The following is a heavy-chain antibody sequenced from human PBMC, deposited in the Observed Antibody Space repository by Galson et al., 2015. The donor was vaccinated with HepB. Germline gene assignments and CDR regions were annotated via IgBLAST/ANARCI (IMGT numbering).Heavy chain of an antibody. D-gene: IGHD6-6*01. CDR3: ARGIAARPSYYYGMDV. V-gene: IGHV3-30-3*01. Sequence: SLRLSCAASGFTFSSYAMHWVRQAPGKGLEWVAVISYDGSNKYYADSVKGRFTISRDNSKNTLYLQMNSLRAEDTAVYYCARGIAARPSYYYGMDVWGQGTTVTVSS. CDR1: GFTFSSYA. J-gene: IGHJ6*02. CDR2: ISYDGSNK.